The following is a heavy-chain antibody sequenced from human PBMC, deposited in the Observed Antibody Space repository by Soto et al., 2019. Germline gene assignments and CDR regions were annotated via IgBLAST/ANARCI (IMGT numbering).Heavy chain of an antibody. D-gene: IGHD1-26*01. Sequence: KTSKTLSLTCTDSGDSIRSSDYHWGWIREPPGKGLEWIGHMSSSGTTFYNPSLRSRVAIFVDTSTNQFSLRLSSVTAADTAVYYCARLTTYHRDWEGYYYYGLDVCGQGTTVTVSS. J-gene: IGHJ6*02. V-gene: IGHV4-39*01. CDR2: MSSSGTT. CDR3: ARLTTYHRDWEGYYYYGLDV. CDR1: GDSIRSSDYH.